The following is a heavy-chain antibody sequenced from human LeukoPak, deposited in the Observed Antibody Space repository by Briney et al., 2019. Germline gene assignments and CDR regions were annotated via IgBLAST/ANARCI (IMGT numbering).Heavy chain of an antibody. CDR3: TTSLNSYYFDY. Sequence: TGGPLRLSCAASGFTFINAWMSWVRQAPGKGLEWFGRIKSKTDGGTTDYAAPVKGRFTISRDDSKNTLYLQMNSLKTEDTAVYYCTTSLNSYYFDYWGQGTLVTVSS. J-gene: IGHJ4*02. CDR2: IKSKTDGGTT. D-gene: IGHD5-24*01. V-gene: IGHV3-15*01. CDR1: GFTFINAW.